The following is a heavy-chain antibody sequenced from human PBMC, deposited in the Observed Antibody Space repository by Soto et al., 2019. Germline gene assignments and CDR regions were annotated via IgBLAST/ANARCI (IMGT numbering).Heavy chain of an antibody. J-gene: IGHJ4*02. CDR3: ARASDDIVLMVYATGILFDY. D-gene: IGHD2-8*01. V-gene: IGHV1-18*01. CDR2: ISAYNGNT. CDR1: GYTFTSYG. Sequence: ASEMVSCKASGYTFTSYGISWVRQAPGQGLEWMGWISAYNGNTNYAQKLQGRVTMTTDTSTSTAYMELRSLRSDDTAVYYCARASDDIVLMVYATGILFDYWGQGTLVTVSS.